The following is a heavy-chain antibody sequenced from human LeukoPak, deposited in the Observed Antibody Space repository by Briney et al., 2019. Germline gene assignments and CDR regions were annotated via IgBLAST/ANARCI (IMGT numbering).Heavy chain of an antibody. CDR3: ARDRDGYSYFDY. Sequence: GGSLRLSCAASGFTVRSNYMSWVRQAPGKGLEWVSVIYSGGTTYYADSVKGRFTISRNNSKNTLYLQMNSLRAEDTAVYYCARDRDGYSYFDYWGQGTLVTVSS. CDR2: IYSGGTT. D-gene: IGHD5-18*01. V-gene: IGHV3-53*04. CDR1: GFTVRSNY. J-gene: IGHJ4*02.